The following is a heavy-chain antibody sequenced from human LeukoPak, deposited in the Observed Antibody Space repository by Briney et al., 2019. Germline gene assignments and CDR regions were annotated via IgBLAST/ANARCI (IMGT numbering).Heavy chain of an antibody. CDR1: GFTVSSNY. J-gene: IGHJ4*02. CDR2: IHSGGST. D-gene: IGHD3-22*01. Sequence: GSLRLSCAASGFTVSSNYMSWVRQAPGKGLEWVSVIHSGGSTYYADSVKGRFTISRDNSKNTLYLQMNSLRAEDTAVYYCAGGNGFDYYDSSGSDYWGQGTLVTVSS. CDR3: AGGNGFDYYDSSGSDY. V-gene: IGHV3-66*01.